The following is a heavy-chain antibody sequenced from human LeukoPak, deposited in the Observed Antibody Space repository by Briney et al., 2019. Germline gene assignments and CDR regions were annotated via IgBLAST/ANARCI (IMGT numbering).Heavy chain of an antibody. J-gene: IGHJ4*02. CDR2: ISGSGGVT. D-gene: IGHD3-22*01. V-gene: IGHV3-23*01. Sequence: GRSLRLSCAASGFTFSNYAMTWVRQTPGKGLEWVSAISGSGGVTYYADSVKGRFTISRDNSKNTLYLQINSLRAEDTAVYYCAKGHYYDSSGYYYYFDYWGQGILVTVSS. CDR1: GFTFSNYA. CDR3: AKGHYYDSSGYYYYFDY.